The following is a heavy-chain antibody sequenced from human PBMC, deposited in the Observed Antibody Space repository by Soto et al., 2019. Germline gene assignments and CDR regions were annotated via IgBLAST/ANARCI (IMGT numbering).Heavy chain of an antibody. CDR3: TGAYRITCSAI. CDR2: IRSKAHGMTT. D-gene: IGHD1-26*01. CDR1: GFIFSDYA. J-gene: IGHJ6*02. V-gene: IGHV3-49*04. Sequence: RRLSCTTSGFIFSDYAMSWVRQAPGKGLEWVGLIRSKAHGMTTDYAASVRGRFTISRDDSKSVAYLQMNSLKTDDTAVYYCTGAYRITCSAIWGQGTTVTVSS.